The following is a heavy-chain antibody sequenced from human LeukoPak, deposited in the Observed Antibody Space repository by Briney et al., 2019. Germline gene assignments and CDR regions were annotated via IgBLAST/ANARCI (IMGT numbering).Heavy chain of an antibody. V-gene: IGHV3-30*03. J-gene: IGHJ4*02. Sequence: GGSLRLSCAASGFTFSSYWMHWVRQAPGKGLKWVAVISYDGSNKYYADSVKGRFTISRDNAKNSLYLQMDSLRAEDTAVYYCAPEDTAMVEHLDFDYWGQGTLVTVSS. CDR3: APEDTAMVEHLDFDY. CDR2: ISYDGSNK. D-gene: IGHD5-18*01. CDR1: GFTFSSYW.